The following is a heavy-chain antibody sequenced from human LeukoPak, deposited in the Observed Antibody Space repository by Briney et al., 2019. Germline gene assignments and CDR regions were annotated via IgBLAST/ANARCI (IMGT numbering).Heavy chain of an antibody. V-gene: IGHV1-8*01. Sequence: ASVKVSCKASGYTFTSYDINWVRQATGQGLEWMGWMNPNSGNTGYAQKFQGRVTMTRNTSISTAYMELSSLRSEDTAAYYCARGSVVDGRVDYWGQGTLVTVSS. D-gene: IGHD6-6*01. J-gene: IGHJ4*02. CDR1: GYTFTSYD. CDR3: ARGSVVDGRVDY. CDR2: MNPNSGNT.